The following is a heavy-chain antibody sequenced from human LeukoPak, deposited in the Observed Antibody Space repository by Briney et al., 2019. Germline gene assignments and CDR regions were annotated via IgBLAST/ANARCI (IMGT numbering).Heavy chain of an antibody. CDR3: ARGGFSGDYFDY. J-gene: IGHJ4*02. V-gene: IGHV3-74*01. D-gene: IGHD3-10*01. CDR2: INSDGSST. CDR1: GFTFSSYW. Sequence: PGGSLRLSCAVSGFTFSSYWMHWVRQAPGKGLVWVSRINSDGSSTSYADSVKGRFTISRDNAKNTLYLQMNSLRAEDTAVYYCARGGFSGDYFDYWGQGTLVTVSS.